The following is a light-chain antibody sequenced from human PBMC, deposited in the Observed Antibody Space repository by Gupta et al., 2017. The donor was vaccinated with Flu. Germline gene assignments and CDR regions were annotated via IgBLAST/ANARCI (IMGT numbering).Light chain of an antibody. CDR3: QQSKRCPRT. V-gene: IGKV3-11*01. Sequence: PTTLSSSPGDRATLSCRASQTVSNYLSWYQQKPGQAPRLLIYDASNRATGIPGRFSGSGSGTDFTLTISSLEPEDFAVYYCQQSKRCPRTFGQGTQLEIK. CDR1: QTVSNY. CDR2: DAS. J-gene: IGKJ5*01.